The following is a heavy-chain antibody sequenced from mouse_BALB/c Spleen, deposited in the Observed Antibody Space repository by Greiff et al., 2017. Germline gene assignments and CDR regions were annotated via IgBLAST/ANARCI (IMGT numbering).Heavy chain of an antibody. CDR1: GFTFSSYG. D-gene: IGHD3-2*01. CDR2: INNNGGST. CDR3: ARIDSSGPFDY. V-gene: IGHV5-6-3*01. Sequence: EVHLVESGGGLVQPGGSLKLSCAASGFTFSSYGMSWVRQTPDKRLELVATINNNGGSTYYPDSVKGRFTISRDNAKNTLYLQMSSLKSEDTAMYYCARIDSSGPFDYWGQGTTLTVSS. J-gene: IGHJ2*01.